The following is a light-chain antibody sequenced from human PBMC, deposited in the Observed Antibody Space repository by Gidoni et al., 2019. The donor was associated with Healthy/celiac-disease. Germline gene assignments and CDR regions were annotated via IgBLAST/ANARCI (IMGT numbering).Light chain of an antibody. J-gene: IGKJ3*01. CDR3: MQALQTPPGT. V-gene: IGKV2-28*01. Sequence: DIVMTQSPLSLPVTPGAPASISCRSSQSLLHSNGYNYLDWYRQKPGQSPQLLIYLGSNRASGVPDRFSGSGSGTDFTLKISRVEAEDVGVYYCMQALQTPPGTFGPGTKVDIK. CDR1: QSLLHSNGYNY. CDR2: LGS.